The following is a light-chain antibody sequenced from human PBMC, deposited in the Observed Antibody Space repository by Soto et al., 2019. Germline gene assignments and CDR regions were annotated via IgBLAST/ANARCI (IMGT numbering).Light chain of an antibody. CDR3: QQYSSWPFT. Sequence: EIVLTQSPATLSVFPGQKATLSCGASQSGSNNLAWYHQKPGQAPRPLIYGASTRATGVPARFSGSGSGTEFTLTISSLQSEDSAIYYCQQYSSWPFTFGPGTKVAIE. CDR1: QSGSNN. CDR2: GAS. J-gene: IGKJ3*01. V-gene: IGKV3-15*01.